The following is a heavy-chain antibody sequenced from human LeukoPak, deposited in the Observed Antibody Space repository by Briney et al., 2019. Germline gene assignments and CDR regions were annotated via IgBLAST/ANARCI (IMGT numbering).Heavy chain of an antibody. CDR2: VSVSGDKT. CDR1: GFTFTSYA. Sequence: PGGSLRLSCVASGFTFTSYAMSWVRQAPGKGLEWVSAVSVSGDKTYYADSVKGRFTISRDNSKNIIVLQMNSLRVEDTAVYYCAKGDGIKYDNGGWFDYWGQGTLVTVSP. D-gene: IGHD3-16*01. CDR3: AKGDGIKYDNGGWFDY. J-gene: IGHJ4*02. V-gene: IGHV3-23*01.